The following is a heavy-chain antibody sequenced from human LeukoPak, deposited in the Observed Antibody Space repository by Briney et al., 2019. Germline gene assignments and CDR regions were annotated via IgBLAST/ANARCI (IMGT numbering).Heavy chain of an antibody. V-gene: IGHV1-8*03. CDR3: ASRGYSYGYSWFDP. D-gene: IGHD5-18*01. CDR1: GYTLTSYD. J-gene: IGHJ5*02. Sequence: GASVKVSCKASGYTLTSYDINWVRQATGQGLEWMGWMNPNSGNTGYAQKFQGRVTITRNTSISTAYMELSSLRSEDTAVYYCASRGYSYGYSWFDPWGQGTLVTVSS. CDR2: MNPNSGNT.